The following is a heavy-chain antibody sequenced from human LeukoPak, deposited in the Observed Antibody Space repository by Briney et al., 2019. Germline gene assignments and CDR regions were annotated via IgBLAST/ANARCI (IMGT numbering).Heavy chain of an antibody. V-gene: IGHV3-30*02. CDR1: GFTFSDFG. Sequence: PGGSLRLSCAPSGFTFSDFGMHWVRQAPGRGLEWVAFIRYDSSNKFYADSVKGRFTISRDNSKNTLSLQMNSLRPEDTAVYYCAKVGYFGSGSDFFYHYYMDVWGNGTTVTISS. J-gene: IGHJ6*03. CDR2: IRYDSSNK. D-gene: IGHD3-10*01. CDR3: AKVGYFGSGSDFFYHYYMDV.